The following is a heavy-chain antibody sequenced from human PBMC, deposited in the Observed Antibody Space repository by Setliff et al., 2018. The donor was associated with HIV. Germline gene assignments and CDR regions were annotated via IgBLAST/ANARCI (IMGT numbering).Heavy chain of an antibody. CDR1: GYTFSEYA. J-gene: IGHJ4*02. CDR2: IDTDNGYR. D-gene: IGHD2-2*01. V-gene: IGHV1-3*04. CDR3: ARWCAAAGCYPAIYHFDS. Sequence: ASVKVSCKSSGYTFSEYAIHWVRQAPGQRLEWMGRIDTDNGYRRYSPKLQGRVTITKDTSANTAYMELRGLRSEDTAVYYCARWCAAAGCYPAIYHFDSWGQGTLVTVS.